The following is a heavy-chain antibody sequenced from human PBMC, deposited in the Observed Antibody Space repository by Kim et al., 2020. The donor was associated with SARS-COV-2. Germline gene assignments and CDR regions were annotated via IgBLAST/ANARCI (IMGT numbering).Heavy chain of an antibody. V-gene: IGHV4-59*01. CDR2: VHTSGNT. J-gene: IGHJ6*03. CDR3: ARGDIVAYNYYMDV. D-gene: IGHD3-16*01. CDR1: GGSFTNYY. Sequence: SETLSLTCSVSGGSFTNYYWTWIRQPPGKGLEWTGYVHTSGNTNYNPSLRSRVTISVDTSKNQFSLQLSSVTAADTAVDYCARGDIVAYNYYMDVWGIG.